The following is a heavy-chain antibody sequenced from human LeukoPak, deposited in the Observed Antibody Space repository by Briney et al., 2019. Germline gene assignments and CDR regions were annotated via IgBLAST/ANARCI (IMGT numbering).Heavy chain of an antibody. CDR2: IYHSGST. J-gene: IGHJ4*02. V-gene: IGHV4-38-2*02. CDR1: GYSISSGYY. CDR3: ARVGEVATISH. D-gene: IGHD5-12*01. Sequence: SETLSLTCTVSGYSISSGYYWGWIRQPPGKGLEWIGSIYHSGSTYYNPSLKSRVTISVDTSKNQFTLKLSSVTAADTAVYYCARVGEVATISHWGQGTLVTVSS.